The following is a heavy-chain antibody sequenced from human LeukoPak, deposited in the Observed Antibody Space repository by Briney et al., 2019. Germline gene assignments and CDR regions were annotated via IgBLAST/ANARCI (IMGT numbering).Heavy chain of an antibody. CDR2: IRYDGSNK. CDR1: GFTFSSYG. J-gene: IGHJ4*02. V-gene: IGHV3-30*02. CDR3: AKELDIQRYLGGFDY. Sequence: GGSLRLACAASGFTFSSYGMHWVRQAPGKGLEWVAFIRYDGSNKYYADSVKGRFTISRDNSKNTLYLQMNSLRAEDTAVYYCAKELDIQRYLGGFDYWGQGTLVTVSS. D-gene: IGHD5-12*01.